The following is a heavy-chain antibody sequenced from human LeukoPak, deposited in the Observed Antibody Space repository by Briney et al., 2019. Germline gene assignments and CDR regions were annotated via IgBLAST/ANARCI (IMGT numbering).Heavy chain of an antibody. V-gene: IGHV4-31*03. D-gene: IGHD5-18*01. CDR1: GGSISSGGSY. J-gene: IGHJ4*02. CDR3: ARAESGEDTAMVFDY. CDR2: IYYSGST. Sequence: SQTLSLTCTVSGGSISSGGSYWSWIRQHPGKGLEWIGYIYYSGSTYYNPSLKSRVTISVDTSKNQFSLKLSSVTAADTAVYYCARAESGEDTAMVFDYWGQGTLVTVSS.